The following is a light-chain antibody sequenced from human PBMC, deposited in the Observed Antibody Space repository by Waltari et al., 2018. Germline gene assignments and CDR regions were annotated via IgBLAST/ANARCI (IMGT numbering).Light chain of an antibody. Sequence: TCRASQSIRNYLNWYQQRPGKAPKLLISAASSLQSVVPSRFSGSGSGTDFALTISSLQPEDFASYHCQETYTTLFTFGPGTKVEIK. J-gene: IGKJ3*01. CDR3: QETYTTLFT. CDR2: AAS. V-gene: IGKV1-39*01. CDR1: QSIRNY.